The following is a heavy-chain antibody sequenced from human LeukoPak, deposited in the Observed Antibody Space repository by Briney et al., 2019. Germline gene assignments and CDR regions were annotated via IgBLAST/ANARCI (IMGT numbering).Heavy chain of an antibody. CDR2: ISGSGTKR. CDR1: GFTFSTYA. D-gene: IGHD3-22*01. J-gene: IGHJ4*02. V-gene: IGHV3-23*01. Sequence: GGSLRLSCAASGFTFSTYAMSWVRQAPGKGLEWVSGISGSGTKRDYADSVKGRFTISRDNSKSTLYLQMNSLRAEDTAVYYCAKPGETGSGYYRYWGQGTLVTVSS. CDR3: AKPGETGSGYYRY.